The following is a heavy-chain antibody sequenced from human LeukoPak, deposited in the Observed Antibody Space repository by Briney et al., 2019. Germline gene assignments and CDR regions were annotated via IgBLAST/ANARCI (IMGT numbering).Heavy chain of an antibody. V-gene: IGHV1-46*01. D-gene: IGHD3-22*01. Sequence: ASVKVSCKASGYTFTSYYMHWVRQAPGQGLEWMGIINPSGGSTSYAQKFQGRVTMTRDTSTSTVYMELSSLRSEDTAVYYCARAGAAYYYDSNGSYLDYWGQGTLVTVSS. CDR2: INPSGGST. CDR1: GYTFTSYY. CDR3: ARAGAAYYYDSNGSYLDY. J-gene: IGHJ4*02.